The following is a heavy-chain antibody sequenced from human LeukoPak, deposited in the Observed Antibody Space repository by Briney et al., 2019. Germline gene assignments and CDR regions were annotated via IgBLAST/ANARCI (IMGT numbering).Heavy chain of an antibody. CDR2: IKQDGSEK. CDR3: ARKPSSVYSPPPFDY. CDR1: GFTFSSYW. D-gene: IGHD3-22*01. V-gene: IGHV3-7*01. J-gene: IGHJ4*02. Sequence: PGGSLRLSCAASGFTFSSYWMSWVRQAPGKGLEWVANIKQDGSEKYYVDSVKGRFTISRDNAKNSLYLQMNSLRAEDTAVYYCARKPSSVYSPPPFDYGGQETRVTVSS.